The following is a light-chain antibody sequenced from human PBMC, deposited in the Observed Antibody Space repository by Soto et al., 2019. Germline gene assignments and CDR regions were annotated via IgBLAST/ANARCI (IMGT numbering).Light chain of an antibody. CDR1: SSDNVGNNY. CDR2: DAT. Sequence: QSVLTQPASVSGSPGLSMTISCTENSSDNVGNNYVSWYQQHPGKAPKLMIYDATNRPSGVSNRFSGSKSGDTASLTISGLQAEDEADYYCSSYTTSNTRQIVIGTGTKVTGL. J-gene: IGLJ1*01. V-gene: IGLV2-14*01. CDR3: SSYTTSNTRQIV.